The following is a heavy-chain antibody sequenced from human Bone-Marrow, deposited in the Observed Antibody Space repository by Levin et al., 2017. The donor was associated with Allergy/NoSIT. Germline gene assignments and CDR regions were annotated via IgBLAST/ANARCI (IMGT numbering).Heavy chain of an antibody. CDR2: VSYTGRT. CDR1: GASVSSVSYY. Sequence: SATLSLTCTVSGASVSSVSYYWTWIRQPPGKELQWIGHVSYTGRTTYNPSLKSRVAISVDTSKNQMSLNMTSVTAADTAFYFCTRLRVTVVRRNYYGMDVWGQGTTVTVSS. CDR3: TRLRVTVVRRNYYGMDV. J-gene: IGHJ6*02. D-gene: IGHD3-10*01. V-gene: IGHV4-61*01.